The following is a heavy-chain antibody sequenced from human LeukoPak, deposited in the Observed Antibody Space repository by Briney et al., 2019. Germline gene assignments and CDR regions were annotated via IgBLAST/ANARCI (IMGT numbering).Heavy chain of an antibody. V-gene: IGHV4-4*07. CDR3: ARSYDSSGYYPYYFDY. D-gene: IGHD3-22*01. J-gene: IGHJ4*02. Sequence: SETLSLTCTVSGGYIGSYYWSWIRQPAGKGLEWIGRIYTSGSTNYNPSLKSRVTISVDTSKNQFSLKLSSVTAADTAVYYCARSYDSSGYYPYYFDYWGQGTLVTVSS. CDR1: GGYIGSYY. CDR2: IYTSGST.